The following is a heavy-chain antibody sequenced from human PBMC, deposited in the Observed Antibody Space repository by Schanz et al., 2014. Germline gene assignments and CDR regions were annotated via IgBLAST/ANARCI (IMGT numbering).Heavy chain of an antibody. CDR1: GYAFSDYG. J-gene: IGHJ6*03. V-gene: IGHV1-18*01. CDR3: ARDHVATTDYDYFFYYLDV. Sequence: QVQLEQSGAEVKKPGASVKVSCKTSGYAFSDYGITWVRQAPGQGLEWMGWITAYNGDTNYALKLQGRVTMTTDTSTGTAYMELRSLRSDDTAVYYCARDHVATTDYDYFFYYLDVWATGITVIVSS. CDR2: ITAYNGDT. D-gene: IGHD1-1*01.